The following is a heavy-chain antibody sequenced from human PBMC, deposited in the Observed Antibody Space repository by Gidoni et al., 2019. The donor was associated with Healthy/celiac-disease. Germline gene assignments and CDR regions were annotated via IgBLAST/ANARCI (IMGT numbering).Heavy chain of an antibody. CDR2: IYTSGST. Sequence: QVQLQASGPGLVKPSQTLSLTCTVSGGSISSGSYYWSWIRQPAGKGLEWIGRIYTSGSTNYNPSLKSRVTISVDTSKNQFSLKLSSVTAADTAVYYCAREIGAFDIWGQGTMVTVSS. CDR1: GGSISSGSYY. CDR3: AREIGAFDI. V-gene: IGHV4-61*02. J-gene: IGHJ3*02.